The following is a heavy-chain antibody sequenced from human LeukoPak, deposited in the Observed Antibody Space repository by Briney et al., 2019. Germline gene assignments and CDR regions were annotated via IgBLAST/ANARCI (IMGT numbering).Heavy chain of an antibody. Sequence: PSETLSLTCTVSGGSISSYYWSWIRQPPGKGLEWIGYIYYTGSTNYNPSLKSRVTISVDTSKNQFSLKLSSVTAADTAVYYCASGAAAGTSHFDYWGQGTLVTVSS. D-gene: IGHD6-13*01. J-gene: IGHJ4*02. V-gene: IGHV4-59*12. CDR2: IYYTGST. CDR1: GGSISSYY. CDR3: ASGAAAGTSHFDY.